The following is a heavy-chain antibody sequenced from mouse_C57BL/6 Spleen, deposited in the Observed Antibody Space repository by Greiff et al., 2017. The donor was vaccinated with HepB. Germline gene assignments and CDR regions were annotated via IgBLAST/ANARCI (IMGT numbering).Heavy chain of an antibody. CDR2: INPNYGTT. V-gene: IGHV1-39*01. Sequence: VQLKESGPELVKPGASVKISCKASGYSFTDYNMNWVKQSNGKSLEWIGVINPNYGTTSYNQKFKGKATLTVDQSSSTAYMQLNSLTSEDSAVYYCARLGLRREGYAMDYWGQGTSVTVSS. CDR3: ARLGLRREGYAMDY. D-gene: IGHD2-4*01. CDR1: GYSFTDYN. J-gene: IGHJ4*01.